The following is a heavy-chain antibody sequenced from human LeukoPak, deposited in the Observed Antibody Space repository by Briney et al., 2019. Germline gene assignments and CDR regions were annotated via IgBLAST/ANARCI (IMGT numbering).Heavy chain of an antibody. V-gene: IGHV4-39*01. CDR2: IYYSGTT. J-gene: IGHJ5*02. CDR1: GGSISSPNHD. CDR3: ARSLGANTWVGNWFDP. D-gene: IGHD3-10*01. Sequence: SETLSLTCSVSGGSISSPNHDWAWIRQPPGQGLEWTGSIYYSGTTYYNLSLKSRVTLSVDTSQNQFSLKLSSVTAADTAIYFCARSLGANTWVGNWFDPWGQGTLVTVSS.